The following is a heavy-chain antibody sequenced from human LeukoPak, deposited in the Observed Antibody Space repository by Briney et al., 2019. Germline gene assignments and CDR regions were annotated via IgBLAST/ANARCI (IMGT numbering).Heavy chain of an antibody. CDR3: ARVERGRYYYYMDV. CDR2: IYHSGST. CDR1: GYSISSGYY. Sequence: PSETLSLTCTVSGYSISSGYYWGWIRQPPGKGLEWIGSIYHSGSTYYNPSLKSRVTISVDTSKNQFSLKLSSVTAADTAVYYCARVERGRYYYYMDVWGKGTTVTVSS. V-gene: IGHV4-38-2*02. J-gene: IGHJ6*03.